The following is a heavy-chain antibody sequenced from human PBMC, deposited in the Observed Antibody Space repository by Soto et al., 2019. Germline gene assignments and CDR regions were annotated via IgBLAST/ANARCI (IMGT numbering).Heavy chain of an antibody. CDR2: IKSKTDGGTT. J-gene: IGHJ5*02. Sequence: PVGSLRLSCGASGFTFSNAGRNWVRPAPGKGLEWVGRIKSKTDGGTTDYAAPVKGRFTISRDDSKNTLYLQMNSLKTEDTAVYYCTTDPSVVVAATPGPAGSSDPWGQGTLVTVSS. CDR3: TTDPSVVVAATPGPAGSSDP. V-gene: IGHV3-15*07. CDR1: GFTFSNAG. D-gene: IGHD2-15*01.